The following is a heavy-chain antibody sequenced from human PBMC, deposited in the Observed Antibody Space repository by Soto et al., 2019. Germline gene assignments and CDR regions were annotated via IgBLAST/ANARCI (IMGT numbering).Heavy chain of an antibody. Sequence: DVQLVESGGGLVQPGGSLRLSCVGSGFTFINYWMHWVRQVPGKGLMWVSRINPDGSDISYADSVRGRFTISRDNAKNTLYLQLNSLRGDDTAIYYCSKDTYAWSDSWGQGTLVTVSS. J-gene: IGHJ4*02. V-gene: IGHV3-74*01. CDR3: SKDTYAWSDS. D-gene: IGHD2-8*01. CDR1: GFTFINYW. CDR2: INPDGSDI.